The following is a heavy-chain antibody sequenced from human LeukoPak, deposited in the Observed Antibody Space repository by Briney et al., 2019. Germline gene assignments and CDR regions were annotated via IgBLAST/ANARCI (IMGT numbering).Heavy chain of an antibody. CDR3: ARHSRANTNFDY. J-gene: IGHJ4*02. V-gene: IGHV4-34*01. CDR1: GGSFSGYY. Sequence: SETLSLTCAVYGGSFSGYYWSWIRQPPGKGLEWIGEINHSGSTNYNPSLKSRVTISVDTSKNQFSLKLSSVTAADTAVYYCARHSRANTNFDYWGQGTLVTVSS. CDR2: INHSGST. D-gene: IGHD1-26*01.